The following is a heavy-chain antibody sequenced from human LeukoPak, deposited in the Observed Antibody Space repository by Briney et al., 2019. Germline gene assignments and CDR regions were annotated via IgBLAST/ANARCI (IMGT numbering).Heavy chain of an antibody. V-gene: IGHV3-33*01. J-gene: IGHJ4*02. CDR1: GFTFSYYG. CDR3: ASSAGALIDC. Sequence: PGRSLRLSCAASGFTFSYYGMHWVRQAPGKGLEWVAVIWFDGSNKFYADSVKGRFTISRDNSKNTLYLQMNSLRAEDTAVYYCASSAGALIDCWGQGTLVIVSS. D-gene: IGHD6-19*01. CDR2: IWFDGSNK.